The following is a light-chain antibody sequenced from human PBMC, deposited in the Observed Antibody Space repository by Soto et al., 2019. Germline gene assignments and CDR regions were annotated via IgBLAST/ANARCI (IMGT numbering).Light chain of an antibody. CDR2: EGS. V-gene: IGLV2-23*01. CDR1: SSGVGSYNL. Sequence: QSALTRPASVSGSPGQSITISCTGTSSGVGSYNLVSWYQQHPGKAPKLMIYEGSKRPSGVSNRFSGSKSGNTASLTLSGLQAEDEADYYCCSYAGSRVFGGGTQLTVL. J-gene: IGLJ3*02. CDR3: CSYAGSRV.